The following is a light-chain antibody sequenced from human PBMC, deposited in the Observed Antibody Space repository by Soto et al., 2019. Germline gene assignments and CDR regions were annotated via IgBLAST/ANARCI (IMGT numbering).Light chain of an antibody. CDR1: SNDIGTYNL. CDR2: EGS. CDR3: CSYAGSGTYV. J-gene: IGLJ1*01. V-gene: IGLV2-23*01. Sequence: QSVLTQPASVSGSPGQSITISCTGTSNDIGTYNLVSWYQQHPDKAPKLMIYEGSERPSGVSNRFSGSKSGNTASLTISGLRAEDEADYYCCSYAGSGTYVFGTGTKVTVL.